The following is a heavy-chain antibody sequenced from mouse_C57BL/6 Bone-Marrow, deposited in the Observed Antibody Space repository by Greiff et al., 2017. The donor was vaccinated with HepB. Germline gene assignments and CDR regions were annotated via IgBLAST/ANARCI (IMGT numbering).Heavy chain of an antibody. D-gene: IGHD1-1*01. CDR2: IDPNSGGT. J-gene: IGHJ1*03. V-gene: IGHV1-72*01. CDR3: AGRGITTVVAKDWYFDV. Sequence: QVQLQQPGAELVKPGASVKLSCKASGYTFTSYWMHWVKQRPGRGLAWIGRIDPNSGGTKYNEKFKSKATLTVDKPSSTAYMQLSSLTSEDSAVYDCAGRGITTVVAKDWYFDVWGTGTTVTVSS. CDR1: GYTFTSYW.